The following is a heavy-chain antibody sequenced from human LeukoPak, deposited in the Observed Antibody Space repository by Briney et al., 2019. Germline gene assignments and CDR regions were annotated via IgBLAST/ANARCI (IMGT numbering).Heavy chain of an antibody. J-gene: IGHJ4*02. CDR2: MNPNSGNT. CDR1: GYTFTSYD. V-gene: IGHV1-8*01. Sequence: GASVKVSCKASGYTFTSYDINWVRQATGQGLEWMGWMNPNSGNTGYAQKFQGRVTMTRNTSISTAYMELSSLRSEDTAVYYCARDRGYCSGGSCYPVYYFDYWGQGTLVTVSS. D-gene: IGHD2-15*01. CDR3: ARDRGYCSGGSCYPVYYFDY.